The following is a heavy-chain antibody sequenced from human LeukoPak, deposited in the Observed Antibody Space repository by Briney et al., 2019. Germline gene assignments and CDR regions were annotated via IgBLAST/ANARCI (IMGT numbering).Heavy chain of an antibody. J-gene: IGHJ6*03. Sequence: ASVKVSCKASGYTFTGYYMHWVRQAPGQGLEWMGWINPNSGGTNYAQKFQGRVTMTRDTSISTAYMELSRLRSDDTAVYYCARDAYYDFWSGYYDYYYYCMDVWGKGTTVTVSS. CDR1: GYTFTGYY. D-gene: IGHD3-3*01. CDR2: INPNSGGT. V-gene: IGHV1-2*02. CDR3: ARDAYYDFWSGYYDYYYYCMDV.